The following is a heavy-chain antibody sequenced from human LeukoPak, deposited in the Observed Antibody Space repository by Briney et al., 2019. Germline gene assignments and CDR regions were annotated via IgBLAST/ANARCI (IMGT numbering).Heavy chain of an antibody. CDR1: GYSISNGYY. D-gene: IGHD2-21*01. V-gene: IGHV4-38-2*02. CDR3: GVRALGWFDP. J-gene: IGHJ5*02. Sequence: SETLSLTCSVSGYSISNGYYWGWIRQAPGKGLEWIGSIYQSGSTYYNPSLKSRVTISVDTSKNQFSLKLSSVTAADTAVYYCGVRALGWFDPWGQGTLVTVSS. CDR2: IYQSGST.